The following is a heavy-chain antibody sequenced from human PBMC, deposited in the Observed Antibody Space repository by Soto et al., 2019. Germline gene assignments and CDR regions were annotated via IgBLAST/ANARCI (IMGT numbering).Heavy chain of an antibody. D-gene: IGHD4-17*01. CDR2: IRSKANNHAT. V-gene: IGHV3-73*01. Sequence: GGSLRLSCAASGFTFSGSAMHWVRQAPGKGLEWVGRIRSKANNHATAYAASVRGRFIISRDDSKNTAYLQMNSLKTEDTAVYYCTRRLVTTVSDYWGQGTLVTVSS. J-gene: IGHJ4*02. CDR1: GFTFSGSA. CDR3: TRRLVTTVSDY.